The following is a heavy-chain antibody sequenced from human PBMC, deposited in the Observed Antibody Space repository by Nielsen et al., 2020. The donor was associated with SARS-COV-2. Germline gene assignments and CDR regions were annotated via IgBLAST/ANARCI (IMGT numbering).Heavy chain of an antibody. CDR3: ATAGDDSSGSLYYGMDV. V-gene: IGHV3-9*01. D-gene: IGHD3-22*01. CDR1: GFTFDDYA. Sequence: GGSLRLSCAASGFTFDDYAMHWVRQAPGKGLEWVSGISWNSGSIGYADSVKGRFTISRDNAKNSLYLQMNSLRAEDTALYYCATAGDDSSGSLYYGMDVWGQGTTVIVSS. J-gene: IGHJ6*02. CDR2: ISWNSGSI.